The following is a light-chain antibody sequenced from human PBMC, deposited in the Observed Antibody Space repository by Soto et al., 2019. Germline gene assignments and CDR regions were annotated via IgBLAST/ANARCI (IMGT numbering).Light chain of an antibody. J-gene: IGKJ1*01. Sequence: EIVLTQSPGTLSLSPGESATLSCSASQYVSVRFLAWYQQKPGQAPRLLIYGASDRATGIPDRFTGSGSGTDFTLTINRLEPEDFAVYFCQQYGSSPQTFGQGTKVEIK. CDR3: QQYGSSPQT. V-gene: IGKV3-20*01. CDR1: QYVSVRF. CDR2: GAS.